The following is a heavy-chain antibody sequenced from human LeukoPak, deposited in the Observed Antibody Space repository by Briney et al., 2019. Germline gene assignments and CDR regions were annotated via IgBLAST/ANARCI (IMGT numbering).Heavy chain of an antibody. D-gene: IGHD5-24*01. Sequence: GRSLRLSCAASGFTFRTYSIHWVRQAPGKGLEWVTVVSADGRTQLYSDSVKGRFTVSRDNSLNTLHPQMNSLKTEDTAVYYCAREFGHNRWYFDYWGQGALVTVSS. CDR1: GFTFRTYS. CDR2: VSADGRTQ. CDR3: AREFGHNRWYFDY. J-gene: IGHJ4*02. V-gene: IGHV3-30*03.